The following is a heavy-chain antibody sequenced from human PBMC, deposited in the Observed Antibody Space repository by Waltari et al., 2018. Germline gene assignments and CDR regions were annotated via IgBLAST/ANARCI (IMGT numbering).Heavy chain of an antibody. CDR3: ARVDTEFSASPAFDI. Sequence: DVQLVESGGGLVQPGGSLRLSCVVAGFDFSNFWMIWARQAPGKGLEWVTNIKKDGSEIHYVDSVKGRFTISRDNAKKSVYLQMNSLRVEDTAVYYCARVDTEFSASPAFDIWGQGTMVTVSS. CDR1: GFDFSNFW. CDR2: IKKDGSEI. J-gene: IGHJ3*02. V-gene: IGHV3-7*01. D-gene: IGHD1-26*01.